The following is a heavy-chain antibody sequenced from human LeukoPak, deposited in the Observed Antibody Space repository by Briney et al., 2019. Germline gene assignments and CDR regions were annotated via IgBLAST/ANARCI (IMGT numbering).Heavy chain of an antibody. CDR3: ARALYDSSGYYFDY. D-gene: IGHD3-22*01. Sequence: GGSLRLSCAASGFTFSSYGMSWVRQAPGKGLEWVSSISGSSIYINYADSVKGRFTISSDNAKNSLYLQMNSLRAEDTAVYYCARALYDSSGYYFDYWGQGTLVTVSS. V-gene: IGHV3-21*01. CDR1: GFTFSSYG. CDR2: ISGSSIYI. J-gene: IGHJ4*02.